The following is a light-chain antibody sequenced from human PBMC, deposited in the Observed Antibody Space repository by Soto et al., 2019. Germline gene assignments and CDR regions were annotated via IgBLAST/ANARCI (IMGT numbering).Light chain of an antibody. V-gene: IGLV4-69*01. CDR1: SAHSTYA. CDR3: QTWGTGTGV. CDR2: LTGDGSH. Sequence: QPVLTQSPSASASLGASVNLTCILDSAHSTYAITWHQLHSEKGPRFLLQLTGDGSHIRGDGIPDRFSGSSSGAERYLTISSLQSDDEADYYCQTWGTGTGVFGGGTKVTVL. J-gene: IGLJ3*02.